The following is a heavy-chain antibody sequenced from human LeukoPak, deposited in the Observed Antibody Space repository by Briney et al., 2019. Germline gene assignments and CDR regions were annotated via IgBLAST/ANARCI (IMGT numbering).Heavy chain of an antibody. CDR2: MNPKRGNT. CDR3: ARGRTYCSGGICYHAFLWY. CDR1: GHTFTRYD. V-gene: IGHV1-8*01. D-gene: IGHD2-15*01. Sequence: ASVKVSCKASGHTFTRYDINWVRQATGHGREGRGWMNPKRGNTGYAQKFQGRVTMSRNTSISTAYMELSSLRSEDTAVYYCARGRTYCSGGICYHAFLWYWGQGTLVTVSS. J-gene: IGHJ4*02.